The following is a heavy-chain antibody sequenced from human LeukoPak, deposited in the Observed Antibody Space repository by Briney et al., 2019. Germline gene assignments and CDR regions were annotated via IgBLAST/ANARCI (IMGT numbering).Heavy chain of an antibody. CDR2: IYHSGST. V-gene: IGHV4-38-2*01. Sequence: SETLSLTCADSGYSISTGYYWGWIRQPPGKGLEWIGSIYHSGSTYYNPSLKSRVTISVDTSKNQFSLKLSSVTAADTAVYYCATAPEEYYDYVWGSYRYTGSDYWGQGTLVTVSS. D-gene: IGHD3-16*02. CDR3: ATAPEEYYDYVWGSYRYTGSDY. CDR1: GYSISTGYY. J-gene: IGHJ4*02.